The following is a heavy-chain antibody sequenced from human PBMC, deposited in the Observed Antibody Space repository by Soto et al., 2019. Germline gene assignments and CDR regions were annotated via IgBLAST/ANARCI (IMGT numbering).Heavy chain of an antibody. V-gene: IGHV4-4*07. CDR1: GVSIKTYY. Sequence: SETLSLTCAVSGVSIKTYYWSWIRKPAGKGLEWIGRIYTTGRANHNPSLKSRVTMSVDTSKNQVSLKLTSVTAADAGVYYCARDDYYDSNNWFDPWGQGILVTVSS. J-gene: IGHJ5*02. CDR3: ARDDYYDSNNWFDP. CDR2: IYTTGRA. D-gene: IGHD3-9*01.